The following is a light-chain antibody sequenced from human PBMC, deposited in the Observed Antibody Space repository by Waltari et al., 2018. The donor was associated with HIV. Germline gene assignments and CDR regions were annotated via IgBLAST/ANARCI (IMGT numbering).Light chain of an antibody. CDR3: QSADNSGTYV. CDR2: RDI. Sequence: SYDLTHPPSVSVYPGQTAKNTCPGDTLSNQYSTWYQQKSGQAPVPVIFRDIERPSGIPERFSGSRSGATVTLTISGVQAEDEADYYCQSADNSGTYVFATGTQVTVL. J-gene: IGLJ1*01. V-gene: IGLV3-25*03. CDR1: TLSNQY.